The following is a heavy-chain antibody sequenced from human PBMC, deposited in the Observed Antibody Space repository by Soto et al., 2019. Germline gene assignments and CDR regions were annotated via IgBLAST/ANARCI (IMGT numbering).Heavy chain of an antibody. J-gene: IGHJ6*02. CDR3: VKYRESKGWPARDV. V-gene: IGHV1-18*01. CDR2: ISPNSGNT. D-gene: IGHD2-2*02. CDR1: GYTFTRNG. Sequence: QVHLVQSGAEVKKPGASVNVSCKTSGYTFTRNGISWVRQAPGQGLEWMGWISPNSGNTRYAQKLQDRVIMTTDTSPSPAYTELRSRRSDDTAVYYCVKYRESKGWPARDVWGPGTTVTVSS.